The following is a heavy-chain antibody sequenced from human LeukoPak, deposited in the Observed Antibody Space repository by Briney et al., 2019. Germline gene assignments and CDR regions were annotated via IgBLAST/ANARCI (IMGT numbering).Heavy chain of an antibody. D-gene: IGHD3-22*01. CDR3: ARTFSYDSSGYYFDL. CDR2: IYYNGRP. Sequence: SETLSLTCTVSSGSISGGGYYSSWIRQYPGNGLEWFGYIYYNGRPYYNPSLKSRVRISVDTSKNRFSLEVTSVTAADTAVYYCARTFSYDSSGYYFDLWGQGTLVTVSS. J-gene: IGHJ4*02. CDR1: SGSISGGGYY. V-gene: IGHV4-31*03.